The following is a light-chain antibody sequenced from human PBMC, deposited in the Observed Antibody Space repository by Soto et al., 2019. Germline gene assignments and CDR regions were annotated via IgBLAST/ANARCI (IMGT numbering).Light chain of an antibody. V-gene: IGKV3-20*01. Sequence: EIVLTQSPATLSLSPGERATLSCRDSQSVSSSYLAWYQQKPGQAPRLLIYGASSRATGIPDRFSCSGSGTDFTLTISRLEPEDFAVYYCQQYGGSPMYTFGQGTKVDIK. CDR3: QQYGGSPMYT. CDR1: QSVSSSY. CDR2: GAS. J-gene: IGKJ2*01.